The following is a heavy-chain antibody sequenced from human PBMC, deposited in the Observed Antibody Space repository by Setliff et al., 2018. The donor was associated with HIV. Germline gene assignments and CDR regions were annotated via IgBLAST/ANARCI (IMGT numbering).Heavy chain of an antibody. CDR3: ARISNGFEPNAFDT. CDR1: GGFISSYY. V-gene: IGHV4-4*07. D-gene: IGHD3-22*01. Sequence: SETLSLTCTVSGGFISSYYWNWIRQPAGEGLEWIGHIDTSGSTNYNPSLKSRVTMAVDTSKNKFFLRLTSVTAADTAVYYCARISNGFEPNAFDTWGLGTMVTVSS. CDR2: IDTSGST. J-gene: IGHJ3*02.